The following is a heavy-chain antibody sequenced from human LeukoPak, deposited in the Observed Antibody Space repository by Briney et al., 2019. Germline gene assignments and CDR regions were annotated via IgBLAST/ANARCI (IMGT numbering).Heavy chain of an antibody. CDR1: GGSISSYY. Sequence: SETLSLTCTVSGGSISSYYWSWIRQPPGKGLEWIGYIYYSGSTNYNPSLKSRVTISVDTSKNQFPLKLSSVTAADTAVYYCSRGSGSGSYWFDYWGQGTLVTVSS. CDR2: IYYSGST. V-gene: IGHV4-59*01. CDR3: SRGSGSGSYWFDY. D-gene: IGHD1-26*01. J-gene: IGHJ4*02.